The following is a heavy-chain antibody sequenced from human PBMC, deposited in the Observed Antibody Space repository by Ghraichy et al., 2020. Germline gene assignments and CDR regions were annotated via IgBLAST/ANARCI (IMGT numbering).Heavy chain of an antibody. CDR3: ASYSSGWYPPAFDY. Sequence: SETLSLTCTVSGGSISSSSYYWGWIRQPPGKGLEWIGSIYYSGSTYYNPSLKSRVTISVDTSKNQFSLKLSSVTAADTAVYYCASYSSGWYPPAFDYWGQGTLVTVSS. J-gene: IGHJ4*02. CDR1: GGSISSSSYY. CDR2: IYYSGST. V-gene: IGHV4-39*01. D-gene: IGHD6-19*01.